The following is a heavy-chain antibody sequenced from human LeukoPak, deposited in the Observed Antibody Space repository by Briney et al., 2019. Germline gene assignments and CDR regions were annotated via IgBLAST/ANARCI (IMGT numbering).Heavy chain of an antibody. CDR3: ARARDYYDSTFDY. CDR1: GGSFSGYY. V-gene: IGHV4-34*01. D-gene: IGHD3-22*01. J-gene: IGHJ4*02. Sequence: PSETLSLTCAIYGGSFSGYYWSWIRQPPGKGLEWIGDMNHSGSTKYNPSLKSRVTISVDTSKNQFSLKLSSVTAADTAVYYCARARDYYDSTFDYWGQGTLVTVSS. CDR2: MNHSGST.